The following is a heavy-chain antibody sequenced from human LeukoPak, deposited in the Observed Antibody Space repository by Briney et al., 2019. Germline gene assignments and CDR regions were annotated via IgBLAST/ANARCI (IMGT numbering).Heavy chain of an antibody. CDR3: AKEYYDFRSGYPHDY. D-gene: IGHD3-3*01. J-gene: IGHJ4*02. CDR1: GFTVSSNE. Sequence: GSLRLSCAASGFTVSSNEMSWVRQAPGKGLEWVSSISGGSTYYADSRKGRFTISRDNSKNTLHLQMNSLRAEDTAVYYCAKEYYDFRSGYPHDYWGQGTLVTVSS. V-gene: IGHV3-38-3*01. CDR2: ISGGST.